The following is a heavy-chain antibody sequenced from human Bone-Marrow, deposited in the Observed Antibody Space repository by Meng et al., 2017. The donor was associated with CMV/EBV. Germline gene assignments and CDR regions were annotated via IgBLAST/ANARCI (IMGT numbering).Heavy chain of an antibody. CDR3: AKASPHWGGAFDI. J-gene: IGHJ3*02. CDR1: GFTFSSYA. Sequence: GESLKISCAASGFTFSSYAMSWVRQAPGKGLEWVSVIYSGGSSTYYADSVKGRFTISRDNSKNTLYLQMNSLRAEDTAVYYCAKASPHWGGAFDIWGQGTMVTVSS. V-gene: IGHV3-23*03. D-gene: IGHD7-27*01. CDR2: IYSGGSST.